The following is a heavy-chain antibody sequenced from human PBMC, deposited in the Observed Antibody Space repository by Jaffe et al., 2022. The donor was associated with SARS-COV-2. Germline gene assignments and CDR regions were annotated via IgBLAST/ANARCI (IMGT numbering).Heavy chain of an antibody. V-gene: IGHV3-7*03. J-gene: IGHJ6*02. D-gene: IGHD6-13*01. CDR3: ARGDSSWHYYYYGMDV. CDR1: GFTFSSYW. Sequence: EVQLVESGGGLVQPGGSLRLSCAASGFTFSSYWMSWVRQAPGKGLEWVANIKQDGSEKYYVDSVKGRFTISRDNAKNSLYLQMNSLRAEDTAVYYCARGDSSWHYYYYGMDVWGQGTTVTVSS. CDR2: IKQDGSEK.